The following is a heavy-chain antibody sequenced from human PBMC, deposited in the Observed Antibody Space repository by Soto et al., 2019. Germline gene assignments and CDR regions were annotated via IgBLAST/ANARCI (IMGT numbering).Heavy chain of an antibody. D-gene: IGHD2-2*01. CDR1: GGSISSSSYY. CDR2: IYYSGST. J-gene: IGHJ4*02. V-gene: IGHV4-39*01. CDR3: ARSLSYPWPGFDY. Sequence: QLQLQESGPGLVKPSETLSLTCTVSGGSISSSSYYWGWIRQPPGKGLEWIGSIYYSGSTYYNPSLKSRVTISVDTSKNQFSLKLSSVTAADTAVYYCARSLSYPWPGFDYWGQGTLVTVSS.